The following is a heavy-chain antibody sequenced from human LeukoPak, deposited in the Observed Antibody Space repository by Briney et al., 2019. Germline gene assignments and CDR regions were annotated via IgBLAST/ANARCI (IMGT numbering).Heavy chain of an antibody. V-gene: IGHV1-69*05. CDR2: IIPIFGTA. CDR1: GGTFSSYA. Sequence: RWASVKVSCKASGGTFSSYAISWVRQAPGQGLEWMGGIIPIFGTANYAQKFQGRVTITTDESTSTAYMELSSLRSEDTAVYYCARKQVTIFGVVMMDVWGKGTTVTVSS. J-gene: IGHJ6*04. D-gene: IGHD3-3*01. CDR3: ARKQVTIFGVVMMDV.